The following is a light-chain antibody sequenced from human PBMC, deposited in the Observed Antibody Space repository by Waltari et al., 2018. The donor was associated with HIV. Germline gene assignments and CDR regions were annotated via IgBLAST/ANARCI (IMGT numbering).Light chain of an antibody. J-gene: IGLJ2*01. CDR2: SNN. CDR3: AAWDDSLNAVV. Sequence: QSVLTQPPPASGTPGQRVPICCSGSSSNIGSNTVHWYQQLPGTAPKLLIYSNNQRPSGVPDRFSGSKSGTSASLAISGLQSEDEGDYYCAAWDDSLNAVVFGGGTKLTVL. CDR1: SSNIGSNT. V-gene: IGLV1-44*01.